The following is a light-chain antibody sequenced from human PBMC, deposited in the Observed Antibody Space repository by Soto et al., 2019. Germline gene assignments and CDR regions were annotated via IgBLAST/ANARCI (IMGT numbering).Light chain of an antibody. J-gene: IGKJ5*01. CDR1: QSVRSN. CDR3: QQYNNWPIT. Sequence: EIVMTQSPAPLSVSPGERATLSCRASQSVRSNLAWYQQKPGQAPRLLIYGASTRATGIPARFSGSGSGTEFTLTISSLQSEDVAVYYCQQYNNWPITFGQGTRLEI. CDR2: GAS. V-gene: IGKV3-15*01.